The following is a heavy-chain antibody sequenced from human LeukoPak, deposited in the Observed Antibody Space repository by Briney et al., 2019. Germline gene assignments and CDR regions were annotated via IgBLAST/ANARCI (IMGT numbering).Heavy chain of an antibody. CDR3: ARRPGYGAFDI. D-gene: IGHD1-1*01. CDR2: IYHSGST. V-gene: IGHV4-38-2*01. CDR1: GYSISSGYY. J-gene: IGHJ3*02. Sequence: SETLSLTCAVPGYSISSGYYWAWIRPPPGKGLEWTGSIYHSGSTYYNPSLKSRVPISVDTSKNQFSLKLSSVTAADTAVYYCARRPGYGAFDIWGQGTMVTGSS.